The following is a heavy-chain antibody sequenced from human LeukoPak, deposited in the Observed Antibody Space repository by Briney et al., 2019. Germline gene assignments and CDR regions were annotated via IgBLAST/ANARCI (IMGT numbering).Heavy chain of an antibody. Sequence: GGFLRLSCAASGFTFGAYTMNWVRQAPGKGLEWVSCIFSRSESIFYADSVKGRFTISRDNAKNSLYLQMDSLRAEDTAVYYCARDFLHSSTSRPFDYWGQGTLVTVSS. J-gene: IGHJ4*02. V-gene: IGHV3-21*01. CDR2: IFSRSESI. D-gene: IGHD2-2*01. CDR1: GFTFGAYT. CDR3: ARDFLHSSTSRPFDY.